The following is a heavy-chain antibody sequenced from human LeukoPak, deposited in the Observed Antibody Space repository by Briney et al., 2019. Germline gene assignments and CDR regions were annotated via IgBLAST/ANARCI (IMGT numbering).Heavy chain of an antibody. CDR1: GFTFSSYG. CDR2: IWYDGSIK. CDR3: ARSRLPTVTTTSFDY. D-gene: IGHD4-17*01. V-gene: IGHV3-33*01. J-gene: IGHJ4*02. Sequence: GRSLRLSCAVSGFTFSSYGMHWVRQAPGKGLEWVAVIWYDGSIKYYADSVKGRFTISRDNSKSTLYLQMNSLRAEDTAVYYCARSRLPTVTTTSFDYWGQGTLVTVSS.